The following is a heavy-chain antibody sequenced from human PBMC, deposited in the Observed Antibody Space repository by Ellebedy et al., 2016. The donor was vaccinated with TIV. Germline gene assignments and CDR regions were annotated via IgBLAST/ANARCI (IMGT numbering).Heavy chain of an antibody. D-gene: IGHD1-26*01. Sequence: GESLKISCAASGFTLSNYWMHWVRQAPGKGLVWVSRINSDGSNTSYVDSVKGRFTISRDNSKNTLYLQMNSLRAEDTAVYYCAKDNSGTYYYYGMDVWGQGTTVTVSS. CDR1: GFTLSNYW. CDR2: INSDGSNT. J-gene: IGHJ6*02. V-gene: IGHV3-74*01. CDR3: AKDNSGTYYYYGMDV.